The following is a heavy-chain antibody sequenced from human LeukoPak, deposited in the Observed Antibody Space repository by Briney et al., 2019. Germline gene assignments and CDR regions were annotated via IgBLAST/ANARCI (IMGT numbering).Heavy chain of an antibody. J-gene: IGHJ4*02. V-gene: IGHV4-39*01. CDR2: IYYSGST. CDR3: ARHVKQQLVDY. Sequence: SEILSLTCTVSGGSISSSSYYWGWIRQPPGKGLEWIGSIYYSGSTYYNPSLKSRVTISVDTSKNQFSLKLSSVTAADTAVYYCARHVKQQLVDYWGQGTLVTVSS. D-gene: IGHD6-13*01. CDR1: GGSISSSSYY.